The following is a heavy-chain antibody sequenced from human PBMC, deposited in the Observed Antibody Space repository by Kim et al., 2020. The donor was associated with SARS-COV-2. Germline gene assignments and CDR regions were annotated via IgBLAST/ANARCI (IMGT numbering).Heavy chain of an antibody. CDR1: GGSFSGYY. J-gene: IGHJ4*02. D-gene: IGHD6-6*01. V-gene: IGHV4-34*01. CDR2: INHSGST. CDR3: ERGLFYSSSSVGGFDY. Sequence: SETLSLTCAVYGGSFSGYYWSWIRQPPGKGLEWIGEINHSGSTNYNPSLKSRVTISVDTSKNQFSLKLSSVTAADTAVYYCERGLFYSSSSVGGFDYWGQGTLVTVSS.